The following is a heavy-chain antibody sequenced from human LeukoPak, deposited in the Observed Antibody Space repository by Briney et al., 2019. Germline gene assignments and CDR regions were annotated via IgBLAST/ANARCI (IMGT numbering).Heavy chain of an antibody. CDR1: GYTFTSYA. D-gene: IGHD1-1*01. CDR2: INTNTGNP. V-gene: IGHV7-4-1*02. CDR3: ARIPQREADNY. J-gene: IGHJ4*02. Sequence: ASVKASCKASGYTFTSYAMNWVRQAPGQGLEWMGWINTNTGNPTYAQGFTGRFVFSLDTSVSTAYLQISSLKAEDTAAYYCARIPQREADNYWGQGTLVTVSS.